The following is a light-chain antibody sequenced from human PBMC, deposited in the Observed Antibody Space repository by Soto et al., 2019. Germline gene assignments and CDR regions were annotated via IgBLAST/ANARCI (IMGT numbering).Light chain of an antibody. CDR3: QHYNAYPPLT. CDR2: HAS. Sequence: DIQMTQSPSTLSASVGARVTITVRASQSISSWLAGYQQKPGKVPKLLIFHASSLDSGVPSRFSGSGSGTEFNLTISSLQPDDFATYYCQHYNAYPPLTFGGKTKVELK. J-gene: IGKJ4*01. CDR1: QSISSW. V-gene: IGKV1-5*01.